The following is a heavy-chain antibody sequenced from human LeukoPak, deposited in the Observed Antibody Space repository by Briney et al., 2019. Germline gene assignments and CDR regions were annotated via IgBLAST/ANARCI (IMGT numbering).Heavy chain of an antibody. Sequence: SVGSLRLSCAASGFTFSSYWMSWVRQAPGKGLEWVANIKQDGSEKYYVDSVKGRFTISRDNTKNSLYLQMNSLRAEVTAVYYCARDDTVTTRVGFIDWGQGTLVTVSS. CDR1: GFTFSSYW. J-gene: IGHJ4*02. V-gene: IGHV3-7*01. CDR2: IKQDGSEK. CDR3: ARDDTVTTRVGFID. D-gene: IGHD4-17*01.